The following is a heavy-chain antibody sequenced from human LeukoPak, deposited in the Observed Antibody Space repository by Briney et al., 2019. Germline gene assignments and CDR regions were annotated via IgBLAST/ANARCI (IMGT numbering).Heavy chain of an antibody. CDR3: ARDLPKYGSGSYYRRLPFGFVDY. CDR1: GFTFSSYT. CDR2: ISGSGVGT. Sequence: GGSLGLSCAASGFTFSSYTMNWVRQAPGKGLEWVSAISGSGVGTYYADSVKGRFTISRDNSKNTLYLQMNSLRAEDTAVYYCARDLPKYGSGSYYRRLPFGFVDYWGQGTLVTVSS. J-gene: IGHJ4*02. D-gene: IGHD3-10*01. V-gene: IGHV3-23*01.